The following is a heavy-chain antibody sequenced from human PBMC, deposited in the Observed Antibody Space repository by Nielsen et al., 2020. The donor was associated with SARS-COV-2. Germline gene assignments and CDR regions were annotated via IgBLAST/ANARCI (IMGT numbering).Heavy chain of an antibody. CDR2: IIPIFGTA. Sequence: WVRQAPGQGLEWMGGIIPIFGTANYAQKFQGRVTITADESTSTAYMELSSLRSEDTAVYYCARGGYSGYDQLKFDYWGQGTLVTVSS. D-gene: IGHD5-12*01. CDR3: ARGGYSGYDQLKFDY. V-gene: IGHV1-69*01. J-gene: IGHJ4*02.